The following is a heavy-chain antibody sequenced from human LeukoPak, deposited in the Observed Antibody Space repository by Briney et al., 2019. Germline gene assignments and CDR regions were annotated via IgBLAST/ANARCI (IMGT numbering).Heavy chain of an antibody. CDR1: GGSISSYY. D-gene: IGHD5-18*01. J-gene: IGHJ4*02. V-gene: IGHV4-59*01. CDR2: IYYSGST. Sequence: SETLSLTCTVSGGSISSYYWSWIRQPPGKGLEWIGYIYYSGSTNYNPSLKSRVTISVDTSKNQFSLKLGSVTAADTAVYYCARKDGYSYGYNYWGQGTLVTVSS. CDR3: ARKDGYSYGYNY.